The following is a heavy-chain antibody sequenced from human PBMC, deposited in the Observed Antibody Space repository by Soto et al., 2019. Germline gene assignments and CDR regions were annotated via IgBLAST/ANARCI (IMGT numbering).Heavy chain of an antibody. CDR3: ARTVGATWRGYFDY. J-gene: IGHJ4*02. D-gene: IGHD1-26*01. CDR2: INAGNGNT. Sequence: QVQLVQSGAEVKKPGASVKVSCKASGYTFTSYAMHWVRQAPGQRLEWMGWINAGNGNTKYSQKFQGRVTITRDTSASTAYRELSSLRSEDTAVYYCARTVGATWRGYFDYWGQGTLVTVSS. V-gene: IGHV1-3*01. CDR1: GYTFTSYA.